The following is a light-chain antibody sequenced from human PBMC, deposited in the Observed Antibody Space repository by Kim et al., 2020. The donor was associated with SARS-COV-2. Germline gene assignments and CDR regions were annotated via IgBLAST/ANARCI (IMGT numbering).Light chain of an antibody. V-gene: IGKV1-9*01. CDR2: EVS. CDR1: QGISTY. CDR3: QQFHNYPYT. Sequence: IQLTQSPSSLSASVGDTVTITCRASQGISTYLAWNQQEPGKAPKLLIYEVSTLRSGVPSRFSGSRSGTDFTLTISSLQPEDFATYYCQQFHNYPYTFGQGTKLEI. J-gene: IGKJ2*01.